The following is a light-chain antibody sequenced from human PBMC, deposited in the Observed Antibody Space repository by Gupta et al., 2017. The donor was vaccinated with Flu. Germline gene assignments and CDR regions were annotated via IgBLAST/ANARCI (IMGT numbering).Light chain of an antibody. J-gene: IGKJ4*01. CDR2: SAS. CDR1: QNVNNN. V-gene: IGKV3-15*01. Sequence: VVLTQSPATLSVSPGGRVSLSCRASQNVNNNLAWYQQKPGQAPRLLIYSASSRATGVPARFSGGGSGTDFTLTVSGLQSEDSALYYCQQGKLWPPLIFGGGTKVEI. CDR3: QQGKLWPPLI.